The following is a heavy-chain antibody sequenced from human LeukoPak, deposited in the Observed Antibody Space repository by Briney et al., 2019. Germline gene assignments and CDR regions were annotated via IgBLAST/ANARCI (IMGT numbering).Heavy chain of an antibody. D-gene: IGHD3-10*01. V-gene: IGHV4-4*07. CDR1: GVSISSYY. J-gene: IGHJ4*02. CDR2: IYTSGST. CDR3: AGLYYYGSGSSFDY. Sequence: SETLSLTCTVSGVSISSYYWSWIRQPAGKGLEWIGRIYTSGSTNYNPSLKSRVTMSVDTSKNQFSLKLSSVTAADTAVYYCAGLYYYGSGSSFDYWGQGTLVTVSS.